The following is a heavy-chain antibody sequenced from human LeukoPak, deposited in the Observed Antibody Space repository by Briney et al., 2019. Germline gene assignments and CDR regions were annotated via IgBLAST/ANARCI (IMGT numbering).Heavy chain of an antibody. Sequence: GGSLRLSCAASGFTFNNYWMTWVRQAPGKGLEWVANINQDGSEKYYVDSVKGRFTISRDNAKSSLYLQTNSLRAEDTAVYYCAREGSSYVEGDAFDVWGQGTTVVVSS. CDR2: INQDGSEK. CDR1: GFTFNNYW. D-gene: IGHD2-2*01. V-gene: IGHV3-7*01. J-gene: IGHJ3*01. CDR3: AREGSSYVEGDAFDV.